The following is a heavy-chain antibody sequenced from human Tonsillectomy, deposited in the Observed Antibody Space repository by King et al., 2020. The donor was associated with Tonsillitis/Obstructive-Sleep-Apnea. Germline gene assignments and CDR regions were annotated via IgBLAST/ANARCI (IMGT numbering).Heavy chain of an antibody. CDR2: ISSSSRYI. D-gene: IGHD6-6*01. J-gene: IGHJ6*03. CDR1: GFIFSTYS. V-gene: IGHV3-21*01. Sequence: VQLVESGGGLVKPGGSLRLSCAASGFIFSTYSMTWVRQAPGKGLEWVSSISSSSRYIYYADSVKGRFTISRDNAKNSLSLQMNSLRAEDTAVYYCARDGALAAPNLPDYSYMDVWGRGTPFTVSS. CDR3: ARDGALAAPNLPDYSYMDV.